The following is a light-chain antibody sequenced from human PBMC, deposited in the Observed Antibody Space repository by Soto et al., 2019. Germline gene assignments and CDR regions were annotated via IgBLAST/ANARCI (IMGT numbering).Light chain of an antibody. CDR2: RNN. CDR1: SSNIGRET. CDR3: AAWDDSLNGVV. Sequence: QSVLTQPPSASGTPGQRVTMSCSGSSSNIGRETVSWYQQLPGTAPKLLIYRNNQRPSGVPDRFSGSKSGTSASLAISGLQSEDEADYYCAAWDDSLNGVVFGGGTKVTVL. J-gene: IGLJ2*01. V-gene: IGLV1-44*01.